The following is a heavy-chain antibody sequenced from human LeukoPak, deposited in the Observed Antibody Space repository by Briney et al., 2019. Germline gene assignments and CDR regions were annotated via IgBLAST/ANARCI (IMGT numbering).Heavy chain of an antibody. Sequence: SQTLSLTCTVSGDSISSGFYYWSWIRQPAGKGLEWIGRFYNSGRTNFNPSLKSRVTISADTSKNQFSLKLRSVTAADTAVYYCARGDLKSDWFDPWGQGTLVIVST. D-gene: IGHD3-3*01. V-gene: IGHV4-61*02. J-gene: IGHJ5*02. CDR2: FYNSGRT. CDR3: ARGDLKSDWFDP. CDR1: GDSISSGFYY.